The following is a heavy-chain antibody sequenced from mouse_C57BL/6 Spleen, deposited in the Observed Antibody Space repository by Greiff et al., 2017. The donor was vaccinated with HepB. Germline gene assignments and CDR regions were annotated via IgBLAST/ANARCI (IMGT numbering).Heavy chain of an antibody. CDR2: INPNNGCT. V-gene: IGHV1-26*01. Sequence: VQLQQSGPELVKPGASVKIPCKASGYTFTDYYMNWVKQSHGKSLEWIGDINPNNGCTSYKQKIKGKTTLTVDKTSSTAYMELRSLTSEDAAVYYCARPPSNWYFDVWGTGTTVTVSS. CDR1: GYTFTDYY. CDR3: ARPPSNWYFDV. J-gene: IGHJ1*03.